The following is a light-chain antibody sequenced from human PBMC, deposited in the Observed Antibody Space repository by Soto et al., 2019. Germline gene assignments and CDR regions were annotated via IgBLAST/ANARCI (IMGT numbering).Light chain of an antibody. CDR2: AAS. CDR3: QQSYSTPRT. J-gene: IGKJ1*01. CDR1: QSISSS. V-gene: IGKV1-39*01. Sequence: DIQMTQSPSSLSASVSDRVTITCRASQSISSSLNWYQQKPGKAPKLLIYAASSLQSGVPSRFSGSGSGTDFTLTISSLQPEDFATYYCQQSYSTPRTFGQGTKVEIK.